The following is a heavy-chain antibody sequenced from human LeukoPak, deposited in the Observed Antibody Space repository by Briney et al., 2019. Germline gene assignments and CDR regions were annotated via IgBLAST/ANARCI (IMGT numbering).Heavy chain of an antibody. V-gene: IGHV3-23*01. Sequence: GGSLRLSCAASGFTFTTYAMSWVRQAPGKGLEWVSSIANDGGSTYYADSVKGRFTISRDNSRNTVYLQMNSLRAEDMAVYYCARSHSVEQRGYFDYWGQGTLVPVSS. CDR1: GFTFTTYA. CDR3: ARSHSVEQRGYFDY. J-gene: IGHJ4*02. D-gene: IGHD1/OR15-1a*01. CDR2: IANDGGST.